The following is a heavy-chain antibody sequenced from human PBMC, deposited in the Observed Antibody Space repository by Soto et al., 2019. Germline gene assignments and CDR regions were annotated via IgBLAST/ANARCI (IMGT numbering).Heavy chain of an antibody. J-gene: IGHJ4*02. D-gene: IGHD4-17*01. Sequence: EVQVLESGGGLVQPGGSLRLSCAASGFTFSNYAMTWVRQAPGKGLEWVSTISGSGGITYYADSVKGRFTISRDNYKNTLYLQMGSLRAEDTALYYCAKKIRTGDFPQVFDYWGQGTLVTVSS. CDR1: GFTFSNYA. V-gene: IGHV3-23*01. CDR2: ISGSGGIT. CDR3: AKKIRTGDFPQVFDY.